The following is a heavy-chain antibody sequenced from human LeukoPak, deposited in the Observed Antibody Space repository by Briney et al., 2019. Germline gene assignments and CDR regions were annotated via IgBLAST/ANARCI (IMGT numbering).Heavy chain of an antibody. CDR1: GGSFSGYY. CDR3: ARVRGPVDY. V-gene: IGHV4-34*01. D-gene: IGHD1-26*01. CDR2: INHSGST. Sequence: SETLSLTCAVYGGSFSGYYWSWIRQPPGKGLEWIGEINHSGSTNYNPSLKSRVTISVDTSKNQCSLKLSSVTAADTAVYYCARVRGPVDYWGQGTLVTVSS. J-gene: IGHJ4*02.